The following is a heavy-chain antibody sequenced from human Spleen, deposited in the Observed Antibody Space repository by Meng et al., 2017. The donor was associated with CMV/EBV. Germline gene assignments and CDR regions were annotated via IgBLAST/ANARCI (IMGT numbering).Heavy chain of an antibody. D-gene: IGHD4-17*01. CDR2: IKQDGTEK. V-gene: IGHV3-7*01. CDR1: GFTFSTYW. Sequence: GESLKISCAGSGFTFSTYWMSWVRQAPGKGLEWVANIKQDGTEKDYVDSGKGRFTISRDNAKKSLYLQMNSLRAEDTAVYYCARGDYGDYTAYFDHWGQGTLVTVSS. CDR3: ARGDYGDYTAYFDH. J-gene: IGHJ4*02.